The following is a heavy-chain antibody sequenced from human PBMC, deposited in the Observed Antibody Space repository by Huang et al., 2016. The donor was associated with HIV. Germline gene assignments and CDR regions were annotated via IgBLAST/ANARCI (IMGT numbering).Heavy chain of an antibody. J-gene: IGHJ5*02. CDR3: ARDRKYDNAWYWFDP. D-gene: IGHD1-1*01. Sequence: QVQLVQSGAEVKKPGSSVRVSCEASGGTFSSYAINWVRQAPGQGLEWMGGIIPIFGTTNYAQKIQGRATITADESTSTAYMELSSLRSDDTAVYYCARDRKYDNAWYWFDPWGQGTLVTVSS. V-gene: IGHV1-69*01. CDR1: GGTFSSYA. CDR2: IIPIFGTT.